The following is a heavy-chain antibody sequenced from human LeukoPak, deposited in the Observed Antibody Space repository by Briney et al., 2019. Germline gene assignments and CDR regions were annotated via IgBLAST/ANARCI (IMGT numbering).Heavy chain of an antibody. D-gene: IGHD3-16*02. J-gene: IGHJ4*02. CDR3: ARSDDYVWGSYRYTPFDY. V-gene: IGHV5-51*01. CDR1: GYSFTSYW. CDR2: IYPGDSDT. Sequence: GESLKISCKGSGYSFTSYWIGWVRQMPGKGLEWMGIIYPGDSDTRYSSSFQGQVTTSADKSISTAYLQWSSLKASDTAMYYCARSDDYVWGSYRYTPFDYWGQGTLVTVSS.